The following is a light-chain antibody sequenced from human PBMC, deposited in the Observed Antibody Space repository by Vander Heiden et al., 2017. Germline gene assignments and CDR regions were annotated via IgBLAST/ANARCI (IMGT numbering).Light chain of an antibody. CDR2: EDI. CDR3: QSADNSGSYAL. J-gene: IGLJ3*02. CDR1: AFPNQY. Sequence: ELTQTPSVPVSPGQTARITCSGDAFPNQYDYWYQQKAGQAPVLVIYEDIERPSGIPEQFSGSTSGTIVTLTISGGQAEDEADYYCQSADNSGSYALFGGGTKLTVL. V-gene: IGLV3-25*03.